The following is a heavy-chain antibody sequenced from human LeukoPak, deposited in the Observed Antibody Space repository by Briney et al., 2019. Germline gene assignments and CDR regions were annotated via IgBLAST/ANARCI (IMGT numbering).Heavy chain of an antibody. Sequence: PSETLSLTCAVSGYSISSGYYWGWIRQPPGKGLEWIGSIYHSGSTYYNPSLKSRVTISVDTAKNQISLNLSSVTAADTAVYYCASVWSRDYFDYWGQGTLVTVSS. J-gene: IGHJ4*02. V-gene: IGHV4-38-2*01. CDR1: GYSISSGYY. CDR3: ASVWSRDYFDY. D-gene: IGHD3-10*01. CDR2: IYHSGST.